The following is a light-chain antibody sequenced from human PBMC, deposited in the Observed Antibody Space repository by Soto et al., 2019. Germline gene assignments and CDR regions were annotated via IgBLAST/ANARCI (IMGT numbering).Light chain of an antibody. Sequence: QSVLTQPPSASGTPGRRSPCLFSGSSSNIGSNYVYWYRQLPGTAPQLLIYRNDQRPSGVPDRFSGSKSGTSASLAISGLRSEDEADYYCATWDDSLRGVVFGGGTKLTVL. CDR3: ATWDDSLRGVV. CDR1: SSNIGSNY. V-gene: IGLV1-47*01. J-gene: IGLJ2*01. CDR2: RND.